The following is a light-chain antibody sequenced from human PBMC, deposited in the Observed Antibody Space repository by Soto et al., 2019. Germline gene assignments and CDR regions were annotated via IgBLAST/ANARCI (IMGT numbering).Light chain of an antibody. CDR3: GSYTTSGSVV. CDR1: SSDVGAYNY. J-gene: IGLJ2*01. Sequence: QSVLTQPASVSGSPGQSIAISCIGTSSDVGAYNYVSWYQQHPGKAPELVIYDVNNRPSGVSNRFSGSKSGNTASLTISGLQAEDEADYYCGSYTTSGSVVFGGGTKLTVL. V-gene: IGLV2-14*03. CDR2: DVN.